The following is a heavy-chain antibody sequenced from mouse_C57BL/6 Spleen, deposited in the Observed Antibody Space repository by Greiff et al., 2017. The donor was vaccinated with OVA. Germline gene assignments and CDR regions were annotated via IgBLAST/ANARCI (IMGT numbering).Heavy chain of an antibody. CDR3: AKSPSHYYGSSPHWYFDV. J-gene: IGHJ1*03. CDR1: GFSLTSYG. Sequence: QVQLKESGPGLVQPSQSLSITCTVSGFSLTSYGVHWVRQSPGKGLEWLGVIWRGGSTDYNAAFMSRLSITKDNSKSQVFFKMNSLQADDTAIYYCAKSPSHYYGSSPHWYFDVWGTGTTVTVSS. V-gene: IGHV2-5*01. CDR2: IWRGGST. D-gene: IGHD1-1*01.